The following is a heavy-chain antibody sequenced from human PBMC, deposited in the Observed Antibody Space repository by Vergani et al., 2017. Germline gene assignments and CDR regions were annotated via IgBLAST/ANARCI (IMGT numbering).Heavy chain of an antibody. J-gene: IGHJ4*02. CDR3: ARENYDMLPGYYLLFDY. Sequence: QLQLQESGPGLLKPSETLSLTCSVSGTSISGSSDYWGWIRQPPGKGLEWIGSIFYTGTSYYNPSLESRATTSVDTSKNQFSLKLKSVTAADTAVYYCARENYDMLPGYYLLFDYWGQGTLVTVSS. V-gene: IGHV4-39*02. D-gene: IGHD3-9*01. CDR2: IFYTGTS. CDR1: GTSISGSSDY.